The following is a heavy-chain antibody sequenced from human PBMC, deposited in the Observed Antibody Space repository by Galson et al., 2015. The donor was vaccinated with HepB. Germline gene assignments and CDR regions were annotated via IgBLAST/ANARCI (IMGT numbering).Heavy chain of an antibody. J-gene: IGHJ4*02. D-gene: IGHD2-15*01. CDR1: GDSISSPLYY. Sequence: ETLSLTCTVSGDSISSPLYYWGWIRPPPGKGLAWIGSMYYSGSTYYTPSLESRVTISIDKSQNQFSLKLSSVTAEDTALYYCAHNVLDMVPTPDYWGQGTLVTVSS. V-gene: IGHV4-39*07. CDR3: AHNVLDMVPTPDY. CDR2: MYYSGST.